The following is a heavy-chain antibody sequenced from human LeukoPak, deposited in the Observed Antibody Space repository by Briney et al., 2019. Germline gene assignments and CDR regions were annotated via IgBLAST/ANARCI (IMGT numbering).Heavy chain of an antibody. V-gene: IGHV3-30*04. CDR2: ISYDGSNK. Sequence: GGSLRLSCAASGFTFSSYAMHWVRQAPGKGLEWVAVISYDGSNKYYADSVKGRFTISRDNSKNTLYLQMNSLRAEDTAVYYCARDGEGLRYFDWLHYGMDVWGQGTTVTVSS. CDR1: GFTFSSYA. J-gene: IGHJ6*02. CDR3: ARDGEGLRYFDWLHYGMDV. D-gene: IGHD3-9*01.